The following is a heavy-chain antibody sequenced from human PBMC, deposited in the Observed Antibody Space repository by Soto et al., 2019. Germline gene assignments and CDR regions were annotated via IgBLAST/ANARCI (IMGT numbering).Heavy chain of an antibody. CDR2: ISYDGSNK. V-gene: IGHV3-30-3*01. CDR3: TGSIAAEN. D-gene: IGHD6-25*01. Sequence: QVQLVESGGGVVQPGRSLRLSCAASGFTFSSYAMHWVRQAPGKGLEWVAVISYDGSNKYYADSVKGRFTISRDNSKNSLYLQMNSLRAEDTAVYYCTGSIAAENWGQGTLVTVS. CDR1: GFTFSSYA. J-gene: IGHJ4*02.